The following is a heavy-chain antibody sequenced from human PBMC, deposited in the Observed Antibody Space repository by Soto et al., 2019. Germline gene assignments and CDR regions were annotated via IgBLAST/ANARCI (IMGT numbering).Heavy chain of an antibody. V-gene: IGHV1-3*01. CDR2: INAGNGNT. D-gene: IGHD3-22*01. J-gene: IGHJ4*02. CDR3: ARGDYYDIHDY. Sequence: QVQLVQYGAEVKKPGASVKVSCKASGYTFTSYAIHWVRQAPGQRLEWMGWINAGNGNTKYSQKFQGRVTITRDTSASTAYMELSILRSEDTAVYYCARGDYYDIHDYWGQGTLVTVSS. CDR1: GYTFTSYA.